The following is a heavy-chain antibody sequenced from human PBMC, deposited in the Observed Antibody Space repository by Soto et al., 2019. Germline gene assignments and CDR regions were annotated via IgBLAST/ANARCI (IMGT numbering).Heavy chain of an antibody. Sequence: SETLSLTCAVSGGSISSSNWWSWVRQPPGKGLEWIGEIYHSGSTNYNPSLKSRVTISVGKSKNQFSLKLSSVTAADTAVYYCARGGVVVPAAIRGVFDYYYGMDVWGQGTTVTVS. J-gene: IGHJ6*02. CDR2: IYHSGST. CDR1: GGSISSSNW. V-gene: IGHV4-4*02. CDR3: ARGGVVVPAAIRGVFDYYYGMDV. D-gene: IGHD2-2*02.